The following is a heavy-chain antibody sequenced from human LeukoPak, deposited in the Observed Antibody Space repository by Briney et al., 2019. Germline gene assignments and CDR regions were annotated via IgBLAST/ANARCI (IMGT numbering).Heavy chain of an antibody. J-gene: IGHJ3*01. V-gene: IGHV4-39*02. CDR1: GGSLISTTYY. Sequence: SETLSLTCALSGGSLISTTYYCGWVRQPPGEGLEWIGSIYYSGSTSYNPSLKSRVTVSVDMSKNHFSLQLSSVTAAETGLYYCGGAPRTRAWHMITFGGVIVHGDAFDFWGQGTMVTVSS. CDR3: GGAPRTRAWHMITFGGVIVHGDAFDF. CDR2: IYYSGST. D-gene: IGHD3-16*02.